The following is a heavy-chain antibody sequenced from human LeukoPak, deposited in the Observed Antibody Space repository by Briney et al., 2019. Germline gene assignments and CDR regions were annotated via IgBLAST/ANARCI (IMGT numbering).Heavy chain of an antibody. D-gene: IGHD6-13*01. CDR2: INPNSGGT. J-gene: IGHJ4*02. Sequence: GASVKVSCRASGYTFTVYYIHWVRQAPGQGLERMGWINPNSGGTNYAQYFQGRVTMTRDTSISTAYMELSRLRSDDRAVYYCARGRIVGIPAAGSGDFWGQGTLVTVSS. CDR3: ARGRIVGIPAAGSGDF. V-gene: IGHV1-2*02. CDR1: GYTFTVYY.